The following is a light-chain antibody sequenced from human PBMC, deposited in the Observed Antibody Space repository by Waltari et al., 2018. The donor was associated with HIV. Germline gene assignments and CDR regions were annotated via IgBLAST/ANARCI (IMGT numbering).Light chain of an antibody. V-gene: IGKV1-5*03. CDR1: QSIRTW. J-gene: IGKJ1*01. CDR2: QAP. Sequence: DTQMTQSPSALSASVGERLTITCRSSQSIRTWLAWYQQKPRKAPKNLVYQAPSLESGHTPRHSDSGSGTEVALSDNNLHPDQFATDYIHLYSTCSPWRLGQGTNV. CDR3: HLYSTCSPWR.